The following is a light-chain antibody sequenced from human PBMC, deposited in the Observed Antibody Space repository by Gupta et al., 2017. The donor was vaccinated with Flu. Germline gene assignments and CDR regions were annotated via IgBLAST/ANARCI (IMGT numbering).Light chain of an antibody. J-gene: IGLJ3*02. CDR2: EDN. Sequence: TVTISCTRSGGNIASYYVQWYKKRPGSVPTTGSDEDNERPSGVPDRLSGSIDSSSNSASLTISGLKAEDEAEYYCQSYNSTNVVFGGGTRLTV. V-gene: IGLV6-57*03. CDR1: GGNIASYY. CDR3: QSYNSTNVV.